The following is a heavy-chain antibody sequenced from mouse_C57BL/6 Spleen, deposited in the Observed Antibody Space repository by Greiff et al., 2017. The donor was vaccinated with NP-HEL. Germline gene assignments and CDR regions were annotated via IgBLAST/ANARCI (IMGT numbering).Heavy chain of an antibody. CDR1: GFTFNTYA. D-gene: IGHD1-1*01. CDR3: VRDRDYYGSSRSYAMDY. V-gene: IGHV10-3*01. Sequence: EVQLVESGGGLVQPKGSLKLSCAASGFTFNTYAMHWVRQAPGKGLEWVARLRSKSSNYATYYADSVKDRFTISRDDSQSMLYLQMNNLKTEDTAMYYCVRDRDYYGSSRSYAMDYWGQGTSVTVSS. CDR2: LRSKSSNYAT. J-gene: IGHJ4*01.